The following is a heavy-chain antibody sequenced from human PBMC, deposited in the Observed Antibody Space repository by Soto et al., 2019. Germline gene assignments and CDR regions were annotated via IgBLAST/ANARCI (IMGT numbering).Heavy chain of an antibody. D-gene: IGHD2-8*02. CDR1: GFAFHTHA. CDR2: ISASGVTT. V-gene: IGHV3-23*01. J-gene: IGHJ4*02. CDR3: AKDRTPPLILSPSSQAIKNLLVGQCFDS. Sequence: EVQLLESGGGLVQPGGSLRLSCAASGFAFHTHALSWVRQAPGKGLEWVSGISASGVTTYYADSVKGRFTISRDNSKNTVTLQMNSLRAEDTAFYYCAKDRTPPLILSPSSQAIKNLLVGQCFDSWGQGTLVTVSS.